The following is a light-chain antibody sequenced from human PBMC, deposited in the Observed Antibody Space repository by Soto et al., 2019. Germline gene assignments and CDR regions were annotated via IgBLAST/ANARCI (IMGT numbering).Light chain of an antibody. J-gene: IGKJ1*01. V-gene: IGKV3-20*01. CDR1: QSVSSSY. CDR2: GAS. Sequence: EIVFTHSPCTLSLTPGERATLSCRASQSVSSSYLAWYQQKPGQAPRLLIYGASSRATGIPDRFSGSGSGTDFTLTISRLEPEDFAVYYCQQYGSSRWTFGHGTKVDI. CDR3: QQYGSSRWT.